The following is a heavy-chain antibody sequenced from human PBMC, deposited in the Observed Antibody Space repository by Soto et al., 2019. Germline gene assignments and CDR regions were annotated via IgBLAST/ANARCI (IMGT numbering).Heavy chain of an antibody. CDR2: IDWDDDK. CDR1: GFSLSTSGMC. CDR3: ARAIHYDILTGYSYNWFDP. Sequence: SGPTLVNPTQTLTLTCTFSGFSLSTSGMCVSWIRQPPGKALEWLARIDWDDDKYYSTSLKTRLTISKDTSKNQVVLTMTNMDPVDTATYYCARAIHYDILTGYSYNWFDPWGQGTLVTVSS. V-gene: IGHV2-70*11. J-gene: IGHJ5*02. D-gene: IGHD3-9*01.